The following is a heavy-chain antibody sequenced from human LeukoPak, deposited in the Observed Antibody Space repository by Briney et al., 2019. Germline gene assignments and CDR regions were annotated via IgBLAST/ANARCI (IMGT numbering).Heavy chain of an antibody. CDR1: GGSISSSNW. Sequence: PSGTLSLTCAVSGGSISSSNWWSWVRQPPGKGLEWIGEIYHSGSTNYNPSLKSRVTISVDTSKNQFSLKLSSVTAADTAVYYCATSSYYYDTGTAFDIWGQGTMVTVSS. CDR2: IYHSGST. J-gene: IGHJ3*02. V-gene: IGHV4-4*02. CDR3: ATSSYYYDTGTAFDI. D-gene: IGHD3-10*01.